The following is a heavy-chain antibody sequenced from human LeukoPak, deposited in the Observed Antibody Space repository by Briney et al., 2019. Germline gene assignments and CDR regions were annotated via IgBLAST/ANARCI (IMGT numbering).Heavy chain of an antibody. V-gene: IGHV3-33*01. CDR2: IWNDGSNK. CDR3: ARESAPGYIDY. CDR1: GFTLSTYD. Sequence: GGSMRLSCAASGFTLSTYDIHWVRQAPGKGLEWVAVIWNDGSNKYYGDSVKGRFTISRDNSKNTLYLQMNSLRVEDTAVYYCARESAPGYIDYWGQGTLVTVSS. D-gene: IGHD6-13*01. J-gene: IGHJ4*02.